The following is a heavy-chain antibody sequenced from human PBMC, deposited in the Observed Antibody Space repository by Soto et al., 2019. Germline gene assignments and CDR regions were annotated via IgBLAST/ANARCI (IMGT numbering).Heavy chain of an antibody. Sequence: PSETLSLTCTVSCGSISGGDYYWSWIRQPPGKGLEWIGYIYYSGSTYYNPSLKSRVTISVDTSKNQFSLKLSSVTAADTAVYYCARQTTDTAMAHLLDYWGQGTLVTSPQ. D-gene: IGHD5-18*01. CDR2: IYYSGST. CDR3: ARQTTDTAMAHLLDY. J-gene: IGHJ4*02. V-gene: IGHV4-30-4*01. CDR1: CGSISGGDYY.